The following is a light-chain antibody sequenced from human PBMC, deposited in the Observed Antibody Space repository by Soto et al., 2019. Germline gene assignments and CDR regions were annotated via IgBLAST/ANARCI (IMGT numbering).Light chain of an antibody. CDR1: PGFRDD. CDR2: STY. J-gene: IGKJ1*01. Sequence: DIQMTQSPSSLSASVGDRVTITCRASPGFRDDLCWHQQKPGKAPKRLIYSTYRLQSGVPSRFSGSRSGTEFTLTISSLQPEDFTMYYCLQHDNFRWTFGQGTKVEIK. V-gene: IGKV1-17*01. CDR3: LQHDNFRWT.